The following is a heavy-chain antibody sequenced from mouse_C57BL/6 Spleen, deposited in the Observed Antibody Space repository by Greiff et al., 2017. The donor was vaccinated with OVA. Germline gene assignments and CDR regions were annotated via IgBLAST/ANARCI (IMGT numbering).Heavy chain of an antibody. CDR1: GYTFTSYW. CDR2: IDPSDSYT. Sequence: VQLQQPGAELVMPGASVKLSCKASGYTFTSYWMHWVKQRPGQGLEWIGEIDPSDSYTNYNQKFKGKSTLTVDKSSSTAYMQLSSLTSEDSAVYYCARGRYSRNYFDYWGQGTTLTVSS. D-gene: IGHD2-14*01. J-gene: IGHJ2*01. CDR3: ARGRYSRNYFDY. V-gene: IGHV1-69*01.